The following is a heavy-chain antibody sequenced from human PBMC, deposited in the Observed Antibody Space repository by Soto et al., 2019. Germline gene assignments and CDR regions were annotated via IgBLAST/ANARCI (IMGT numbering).Heavy chain of an antibody. J-gene: IGHJ3*02. CDR3: QRAGGGRYSDSHDAFDI. Sequence: SVKVSCKASGGTFCSYAISWVRQAPGQGLEWMGGIIPIFGTANYAQKFQGRVTITADESTSPPDMELSRLRSEDTALCYCQRAGGGRYSDSHDAFDIWGQATMVTVAS. D-gene: IGHD1-26*01. CDR1: GGTFCSYA. CDR2: IIPIFGTA. V-gene: IGHV1-69*13.